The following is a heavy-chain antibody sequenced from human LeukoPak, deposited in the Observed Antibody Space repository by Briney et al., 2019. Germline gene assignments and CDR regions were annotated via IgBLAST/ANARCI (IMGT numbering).Heavy chain of an antibody. J-gene: IGHJ4*02. Sequence: GGSLRLSCAASGFIFSNYYMHWVRQAPGKGLMWVSRIRGDGGDISFADSVQGRFTISRDNAINTLYLQMNSLRTEDTAVYYCSRGVVSAWGNDYWGQGTLVTVSS. CDR2: IRGDGGDI. CDR1: GFIFSNYY. D-gene: IGHD3-16*01. V-gene: IGHV3-74*01. CDR3: SRGVVSAWGNDY.